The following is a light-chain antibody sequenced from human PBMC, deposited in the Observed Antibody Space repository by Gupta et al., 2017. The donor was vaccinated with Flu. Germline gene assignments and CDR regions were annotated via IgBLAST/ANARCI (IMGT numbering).Light chain of an antibody. CDR2: GTS. CDR1: ESIRTW. CDR3: QQDHSSWA. Sequence: DIQMTQSPSTLSASVGDRVTNTCRASESIRTWLAWFQQRPGKAPRLLIHGTSRLHSGVPSRCSGSGSGTEFTHTITGQQADDCESYCWQQDHSSWAFGQGTKVEFK. J-gene: IGKJ1*01. V-gene: IGKV1-5*03.